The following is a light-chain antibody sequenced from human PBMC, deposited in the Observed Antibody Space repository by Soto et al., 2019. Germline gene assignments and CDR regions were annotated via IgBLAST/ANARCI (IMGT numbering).Light chain of an antibody. Sequence: EIVMTQSPATLSVSPGERATLSCPASQSVSSNLAWYQHKPGQAPRLLIYGASTRATGIPARFSGSGSGTDFTLTSSRLEPEDFAVYYCQQYGSSPKTFGQGTKVEIK. J-gene: IGKJ1*01. CDR3: QQYGSSPKT. CDR2: GAS. CDR1: QSVSSN. V-gene: IGKV3-15*01.